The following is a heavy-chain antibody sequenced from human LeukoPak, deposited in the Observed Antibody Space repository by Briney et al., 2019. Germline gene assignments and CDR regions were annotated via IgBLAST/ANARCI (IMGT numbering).Heavy chain of an antibody. D-gene: IGHD6-6*01. CDR2: INPNSGGT. CDR3: ARDGYRSSSSWYYYYYYMDV. J-gene: IGHJ6*03. V-gene: IGHV1-2*02. Sequence: ASVTVSCTASGYTFTGYYMHWVRQAPGQGLEWMGWINPNSGGTNYAQKFQGRVTTTRDTSISTAYMELSRLRSDDTAVYYCARDGYRSSSSWYYYYYYMDVWGKGTTVTVSS. CDR1: GYTFTGYY.